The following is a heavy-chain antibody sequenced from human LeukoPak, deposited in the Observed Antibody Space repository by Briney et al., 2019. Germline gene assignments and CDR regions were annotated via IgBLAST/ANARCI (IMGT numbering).Heavy chain of an antibody. J-gene: IGHJ5*02. CDR3: ARDTCGGDCYRFDP. Sequence: ASVKVSCKASGYTFTGYYMHWVRQAPGQGLEWMGWINPNSGGTNYAQKFQGRVTMTRDTSISTAYMELSRLRSDDTAVYYCARDTCGGDCYRFDPWGQGTLVTLSS. CDR1: GYTFTGYY. V-gene: IGHV1-2*02. CDR2: INPNSGGT. D-gene: IGHD2-21*01.